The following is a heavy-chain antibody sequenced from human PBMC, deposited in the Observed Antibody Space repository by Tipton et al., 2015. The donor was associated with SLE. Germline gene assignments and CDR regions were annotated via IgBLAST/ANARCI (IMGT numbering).Heavy chain of an antibody. D-gene: IGHD3-22*01. V-gene: IGHV3-49*04. CDR1: GFMFGDYA. CDR3: AREGSENYSDSSGYYWYAFDI. Sequence: SLRLSCTASGFMFGDYAMTWARQAPGKGLEWVGFIRRRAYGGTIEYAASVKGRFTISRDNAKNSLYLQMNSLRAEDTAVYYCAREGSENYSDSSGYYWYAFDIWGQGTMVTVSS. CDR2: IRRRAYGGTI. J-gene: IGHJ3*02.